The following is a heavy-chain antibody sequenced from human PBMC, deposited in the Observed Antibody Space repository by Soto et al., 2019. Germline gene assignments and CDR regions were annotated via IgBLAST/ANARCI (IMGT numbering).Heavy chain of an antibody. D-gene: IGHD3-10*01. CDR2: INHSGST. CDR1: GGSFSGYY. CDR3: ARGRWFGGSFFI. Sequence: SETLSLTCAVYGGSFSGYYWSWIRLPPGKGLEWIGEINHSGSTNYNPSLKSRVTISVDTSKNQFSLKLSSVTAADTAVYYCARGRWFGGSFFIWGQGTLVTVSS. V-gene: IGHV4-34*01. J-gene: IGHJ4*02.